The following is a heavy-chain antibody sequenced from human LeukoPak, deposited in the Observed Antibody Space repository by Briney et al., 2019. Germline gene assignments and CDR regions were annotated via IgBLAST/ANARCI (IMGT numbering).Heavy chain of an antibody. CDR2: ISGGGGST. J-gene: IGHJ4*02. Sequence: GGSLRLSCAASGFTFSSYAMSWVRQAPGKGLEWVSAISGGGGSTYYADSVKGRFTISRDNSKNTLYLQMNSLRAEDTAVYYCAKASIVVVVAAPDYWGQGTLVTVSS. CDR1: GFTFSSYA. V-gene: IGHV3-23*01. D-gene: IGHD2-15*01. CDR3: AKASIVVVVAAPDY.